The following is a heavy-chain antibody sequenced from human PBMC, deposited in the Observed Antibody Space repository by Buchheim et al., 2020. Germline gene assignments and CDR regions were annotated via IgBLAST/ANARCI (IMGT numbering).Heavy chain of an antibody. CDR1: GLTFSTKT. CDR2: ITSSSIYI. Sequence: EGQLVESGGGLVKPGGSLRLSCAASGLTFSTKTMNWVRQAPGKGLEWVSSITSSSIYIYYGDSVKGRFTISRDNAKNSLYLQINSLRAEDTAVYYCARGDFIYGMDVWGQGTT. CDR3: ARGDFIYGMDV. D-gene: IGHD3/OR15-3a*01. J-gene: IGHJ6*02. V-gene: IGHV3-21*06.